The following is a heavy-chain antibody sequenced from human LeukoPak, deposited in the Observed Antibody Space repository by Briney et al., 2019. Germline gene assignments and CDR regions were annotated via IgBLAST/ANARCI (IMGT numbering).Heavy chain of an antibody. CDR2: INPNSGGT. V-gene: IGHV1-2*02. D-gene: IGHD5-18*01. J-gene: IGHJ4*02. CDR1: GHTFTGYY. Sequence: GASVKVSCKASGHTFTGYYMHWVRQAPGQGLEWMGWINPNSGGTNSAQKFQGRVTMTSDTSISTAYMELSRLRSDDTAVYYCARDTAMAEFDYWGQGTLVTVPS. CDR3: ARDTAMAEFDY.